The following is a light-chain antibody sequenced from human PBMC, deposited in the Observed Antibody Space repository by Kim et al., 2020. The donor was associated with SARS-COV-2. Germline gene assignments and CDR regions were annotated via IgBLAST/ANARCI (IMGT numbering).Light chain of an antibody. CDR1: QRVSSA. CDR2: DTS. V-gene: IGKV3-11*01. Sequence: EIVLTQSPATLSLSPGERATLSCRASQRVSSALAWYQHKPGQAPRLLVYDTSTKATGIPARFSGSGSETDFTLTISSLEPENFAVYYCLQHSTWPYTFGQGTKLEI. J-gene: IGKJ2*01. CDR3: LQHSTWPYT.